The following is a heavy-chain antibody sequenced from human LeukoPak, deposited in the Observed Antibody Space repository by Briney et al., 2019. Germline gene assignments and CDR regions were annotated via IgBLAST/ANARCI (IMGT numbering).Heavy chain of an antibody. D-gene: IGHD2-21*02. CDR3: ARELQVLAPSHCGGDCLDAFDI. CDR2: INPSGGST. CDR1: GYTFTSYY. V-gene: IGHV1-46*01. Sequence: ASVKVSCKASGYTFTSYYMHWVRQAPGQGLEWMGIINPSGGSTSYAQKFQGRVTMTRDMSTSTVYMELSSLRSEDTAVYYCARELQVLAPSHCGGDCLDAFDIWGQGTMVTVSS. J-gene: IGHJ3*02.